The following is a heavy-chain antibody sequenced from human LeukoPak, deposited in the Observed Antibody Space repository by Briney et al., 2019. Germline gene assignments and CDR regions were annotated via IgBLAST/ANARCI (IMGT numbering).Heavy chain of an antibody. Sequence: SETLSLTCTVSGGSISSGGYYWSWIRQHPGKGLEWIGYIYYSGSTYYNPSLKSRVTISVDTSKNQFSMKLSSVTAADTAVYYCARTSSTSYFRFDPWGQGTLVTVSS. CDR3: ARTSSTSYFRFDP. CDR2: IYYSGST. J-gene: IGHJ5*02. V-gene: IGHV4-31*03. D-gene: IGHD2-2*01. CDR1: GGSISSGGYY.